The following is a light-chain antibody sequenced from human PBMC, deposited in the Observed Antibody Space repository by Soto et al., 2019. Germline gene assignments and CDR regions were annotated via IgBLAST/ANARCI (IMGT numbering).Light chain of an antibody. J-gene: IGKJ3*01. CDR3: QKYDGVPQ. V-gene: IGKV1-33*01. CDR2: DAS. Sequence: DIQMTQSPSSLSASVGDTVTITCQASQDITNHLNWYQHKPGEAPNLLIYDASHLETGVPSRFTGSGSGTYFTLTISSLQSEDIATYYCQKYDGVPQFGPGTRVDF. CDR1: QDITNH.